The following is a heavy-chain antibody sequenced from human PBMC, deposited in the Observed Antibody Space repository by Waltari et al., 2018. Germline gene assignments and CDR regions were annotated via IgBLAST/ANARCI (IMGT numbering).Heavy chain of an antibody. Sequence: DVQLVESGGGLVKPGGSLRLSCAASGFAFSDSGINWVRQAPGKGLELVASSSARSDYIYYADSVKGRFTISRDDAKNSLYLQMTSLRDEDTALYYCCVEAAGYYFHHWGQGTLVTVSS. CDR1: GFAFSDSG. CDR3: CVEAAGYYFHH. V-gene: IGHV3-21*02. CDR2: SSARSDYI. J-gene: IGHJ4*02. D-gene: IGHD6-13*01.